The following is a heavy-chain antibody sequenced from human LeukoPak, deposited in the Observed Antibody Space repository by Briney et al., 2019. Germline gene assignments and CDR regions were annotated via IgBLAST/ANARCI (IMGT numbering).Heavy chain of an antibody. D-gene: IGHD7-27*01. CDR2: IIPIFCTA. Sequence: SVKVSCKASGGTFSSYAISWVRQAPGQGLEWMGGIIPIFCTANYAQKFQGRVTITTDESTSTAYMELRSLRSEDTAVYYCAKTDYGLLGTTRSRGFHYWAQEPLVTVPT. V-gene: IGHV1-69*05. CDR3: AKTDYGLLGTTRSRGFHY. CDR1: GGTFSSYA. J-gene: IGHJ4*02.